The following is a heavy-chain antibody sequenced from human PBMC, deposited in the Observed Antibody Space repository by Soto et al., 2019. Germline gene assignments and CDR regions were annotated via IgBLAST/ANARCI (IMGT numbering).Heavy chain of an antibody. CDR3: ARNEIVVAGTGPFDI. CDR2: LNDGGDSR. Sequence: EVQLLESGGDLVQPGGSLRLSCVVSGFSFSSYAMSWVRQAPGKGLEWVSSLNDGGDSRNYADSVTGRFTISRDNSKKTVYLQMNSLRAEDTAVYYCARNEIVVAGTGPFDIWGQGTMVTVS. D-gene: IGHD6-19*01. V-gene: IGHV3-23*01. CDR1: GFSFSSYA. J-gene: IGHJ3*02.